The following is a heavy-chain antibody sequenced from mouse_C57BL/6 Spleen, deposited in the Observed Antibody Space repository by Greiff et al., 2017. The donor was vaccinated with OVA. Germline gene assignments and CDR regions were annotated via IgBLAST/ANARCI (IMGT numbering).Heavy chain of an antibody. J-gene: IGHJ4*01. CDR1: GYTFTSYW. V-gene: IGHV1-69*01. D-gene: IGHD4-1*01. CDR2: IDPSDSYT. Sequence: QVQLQQPGAELVMPGASVKLSCKASGYTFTSYWMHWVKQRPGQGLEWIGEIDPSDSYTNYNQKFKGKSTLTVDKSSSTAYMQLSSLTSEDSAVYYCARNWEYYYAMDDWGKGTSVTVSS. CDR3: ARNWEYYYAMDD.